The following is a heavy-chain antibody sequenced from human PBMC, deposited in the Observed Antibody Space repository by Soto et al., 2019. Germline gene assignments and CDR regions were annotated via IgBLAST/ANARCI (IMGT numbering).Heavy chain of an antibody. Sequence: EVQLVESGGDLVQPGGSLRLSCAASGFTFRAYLMSWVRQAPGKGLDWVANINQDGSVQYYADSVQGRFTISRDNAKKSLYLRMNSLRAEDTAVYYCATYHADDCESERHRFWGPGTLVTVSA. D-gene: IGHD2-21*01. CDR3: ATYHADDCESERHRF. CDR1: GFTFRAYL. CDR2: INQDGSVQ. V-gene: IGHV3-7*01. J-gene: IGHJ4*02.